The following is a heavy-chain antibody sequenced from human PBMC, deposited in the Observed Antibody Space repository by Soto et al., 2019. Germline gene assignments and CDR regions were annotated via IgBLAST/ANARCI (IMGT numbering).Heavy chain of an antibody. V-gene: IGHV3-9*01. Sequence: EVQLVESGGRLVQPGTSLRLSCVASGFRFDDFAMHWVRQAPGKGLEWVSGITWNSETIDYAESVRGRFTISRDNAENSVFLQMDSLSPEDTSLYSCTRYDQGFATIGTPILDSSGQGTPVTVSS. CDR1: GFRFDDFA. J-gene: IGHJ4*02. CDR3: TRYDQGFATIGTPILDS. CDR2: ITWNSETI. D-gene: IGHD1-1*01.